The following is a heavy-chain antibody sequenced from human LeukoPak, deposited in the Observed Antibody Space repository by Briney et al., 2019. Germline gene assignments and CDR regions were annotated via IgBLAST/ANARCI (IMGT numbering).Heavy chain of an antibody. CDR1: GGSISSSSYY. CDR3: ARYYDFWSGYFDY. J-gene: IGHJ4*02. CDR2: IYYSGST. D-gene: IGHD3-3*01. V-gene: IGHV4-39*01. Sequence: SETLSLTCTVSGGSISSSSYYWGWIRQPPGKGLEWIGSIYYSGSTYYNPSLKSRVTISVDTSKNQFSLKLSSVTAADTAVYYCARYYDFWSGYFDYWGQGTLVTVSS.